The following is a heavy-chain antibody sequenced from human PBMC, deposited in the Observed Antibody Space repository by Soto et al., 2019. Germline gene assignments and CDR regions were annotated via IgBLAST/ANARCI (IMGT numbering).Heavy chain of an antibody. CDR2: IYYSGST. D-gene: IGHD1-7*01. V-gene: IGHV4-31*03. CDR1: GCSISSGGYY. CDR3: ARDKNYEDYYYMGV. J-gene: IGHJ6*03. Sequence: PSETLSLTCTVSGCSISSGGYYWSWIRQHPGKGLEWIGYIYYSGSTYYNPSLKSRVTISVDTSKNQFSLKLSSVTAADTAVYYCARDKNYEDYYYMGVWGKGTTVTVSS.